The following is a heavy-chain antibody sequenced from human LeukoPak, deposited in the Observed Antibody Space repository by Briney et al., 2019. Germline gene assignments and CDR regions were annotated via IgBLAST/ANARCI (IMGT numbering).Heavy chain of an antibody. D-gene: IGHD6-25*01. CDR1: GFTFINYD. J-gene: IGHJ2*01. Sequence: GGSLRLSCAASGFTFINYDMQWVRQAPGKGLEWVSGIGFAGDTYYAASVKGRFSISRENAKNSLYLQMNSLRAGDTAVYYCVRDGSGGTTSGYFDLWGRGTLVTVSS. CDR3: VRDGSGGTTSGYFDL. CDR2: IGFAGDT. V-gene: IGHV3-13*04.